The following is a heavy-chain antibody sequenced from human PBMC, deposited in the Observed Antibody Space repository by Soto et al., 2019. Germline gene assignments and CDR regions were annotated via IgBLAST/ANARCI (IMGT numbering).Heavy chain of an antibody. CDR1: GFIFSDYG. Sequence: EASLRLSCAASGFIFSDYGMHWVRQAPGKGLEWMAIISSDRSDKYYADSVKGRFTISRDNSKNTLYLQMNSLRAEDTAVYYCAKNHLPQSYYDLPWFDPWGQGTLVTVSS. CDR3: AKNHLPQSYYDLPWFDP. J-gene: IGHJ5*02. V-gene: IGHV3-30*18. D-gene: IGHD3-3*01. CDR2: ISSDRSDK.